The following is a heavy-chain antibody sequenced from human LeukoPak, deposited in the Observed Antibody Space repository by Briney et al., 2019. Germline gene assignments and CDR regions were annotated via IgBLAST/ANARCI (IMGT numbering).Heavy chain of an antibody. Sequence: ASVKVSCKASGYTFTNYYFHWVRQAPGQGLEWMGIINPSGGSTSYAQKFQGRVTMTRDTSTSTVYMKLSSLRSDDTAVYYCARGVGPRYFDLWGRGTLVTVSS. CDR2: INPSGGST. V-gene: IGHV1-46*01. D-gene: IGHD1-26*01. J-gene: IGHJ2*01. CDR3: ARGVGPRYFDL. CDR1: GYTFTNYY.